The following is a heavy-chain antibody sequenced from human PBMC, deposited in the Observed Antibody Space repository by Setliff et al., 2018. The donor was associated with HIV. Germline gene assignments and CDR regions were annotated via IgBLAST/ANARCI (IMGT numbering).Heavy chain of an antibody. CDR2: IFHSGST. J-gene: IGHJ2*01. V-gene: IGHV4-4*02. D-gene: IGHD2-2*01. Sequence: SSETLSLTCAVSGGSISDNNWWSWVRQPPGKELEWIGEIFHSGSTNYNPSLKSRVTILVDKSKNQLSLRLSSVTAADTAVYYCARDKTYCNYSRCSRAGWYFDLWGRGTLVTVSS. CDR1: GGSISDNNW. CDR3: ARDKTYCNYSRCSRAGWYFDL.